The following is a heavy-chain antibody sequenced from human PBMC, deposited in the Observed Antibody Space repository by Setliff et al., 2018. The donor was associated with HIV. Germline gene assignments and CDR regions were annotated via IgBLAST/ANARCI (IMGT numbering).Heavy chain of an antibody. D-gene: IGHD6-19*01. CDR1: GGSISRGSYS. Sequence: NPSETLSLTCTVSGGSISRGSYSWGWIRQPPGKGLEWIGSISYTGITNYNPSLKSRVTISVDTSQNQFSLKLTSVTAADTAVYYCARLRQWLAFFDSWGQGTLVTGSS. V-gene: IGHV4-39*01. CDR3: ARLRQWLAFFDS. J-gene: IGHJ4*02. CDR2: ISYTGIT.